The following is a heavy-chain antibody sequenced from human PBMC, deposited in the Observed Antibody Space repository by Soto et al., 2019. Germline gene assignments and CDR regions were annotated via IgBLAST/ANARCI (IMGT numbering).Heavy chain of an antibody. V-gene: IGHV2-5*01. Sequence: QITLKESGPTLVKPTQTLTLTCTFSGFSLSTSRVGVGWIRQPPGKALEWLAVIYWYDAKTYRPSLKSRLTITKDTSKNQVALTMTNMDPVDTATYYCAHAYGGRSLYWGQGTLVTGSS. CDR2: IYWYDAK. CDR1: GFSLSTSRVG. CDR3: AHAYGGRSLY. D-gene: IGHD1-26*01. J-gene: IGHJ4*02.